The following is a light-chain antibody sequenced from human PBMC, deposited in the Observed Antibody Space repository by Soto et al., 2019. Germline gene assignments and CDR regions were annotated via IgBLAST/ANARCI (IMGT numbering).Light chain of an antibody. CDR1: QSVNNY. Sequence: IVLTQSPATLSLSPGERATLSCRASQSVNNYLAWYQQKPGQAPRLLIYDASNMATGIPPRFSGSGSGTDFTLTISSLEPEDFAVYYCQQRSNWRALTFGGGTKVEIK. CDR3: QQRSNWRALT. V-gene: IGKV3-11*01. CDR2: DAS. J-gene: IGKJ4*01.